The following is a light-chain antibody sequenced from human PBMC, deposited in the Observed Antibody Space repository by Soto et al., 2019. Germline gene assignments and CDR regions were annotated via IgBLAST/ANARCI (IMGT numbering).Light chain of an antibody. Sequence: QSALTQPASVSGSPGQSITISCTGTSSDVGGYNYVSWYQQHPGKAPKLMIYDVSNRPSGVSNRFSGSKSGNTASLTISGLQAEDEADYYFSSAKVFGTGTKVTVL. V-gene: IGLV2-14*01. J-gene: IGLJ1*01. CDR2: DVS. CDR3: SSAKV. CDR1: SSDVGGYNY.